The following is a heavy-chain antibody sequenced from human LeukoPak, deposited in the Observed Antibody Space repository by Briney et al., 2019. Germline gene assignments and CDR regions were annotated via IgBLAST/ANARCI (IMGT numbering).Heavy chain of an antibody. Sequence: PSETLSLTCTVSGGSISSYYWSWIRQPAGKGLEWIGRIYTSGSTNYNPSLKSRVTMSVDTSKNQFSLKLSSVTAADTAVYYCARFPSYFTMVRGVINYWGQGTLVTVSS. V-gene: IGHV4-4*07. D-gene: IGHD3-10*01. CDR2: IYTSGST. CDR1: GGSISSYY. J-gene: IGHJ4*02. CDR3: ARFPSYFTMVRGVINY.